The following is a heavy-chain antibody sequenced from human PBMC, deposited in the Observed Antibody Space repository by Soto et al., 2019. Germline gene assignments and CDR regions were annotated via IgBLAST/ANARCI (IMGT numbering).Heavy chain of an antibody. CDR2: VSAYNGST. CDR1: GYTFTNYG. CDR3: ARAHLRWYSNYERTISYFDY. D-gene: IGHD4-4*01. V-gene: IGHV1-18*04. Sequence: ASVKVSCKASGYTFTNYGFSWVRQAPGQGLELMGWVSAYNGSTSYAQKFQGRVTMTRDTSTSTVYMELSSLRSEDTAVYYCARAHLRWYSNYERTISYFDYWGQGTLVTVSS. J-gene: IGHJ4*02.